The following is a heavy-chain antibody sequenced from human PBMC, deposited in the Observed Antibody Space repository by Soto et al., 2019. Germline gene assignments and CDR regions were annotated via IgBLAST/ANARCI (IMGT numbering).Heavy chain of an antibody. CDR3: TAVPQMAGILTGPFDY. Sequence: GGSLRLSCAASGFTFSNAWMSWVRQAPGKGLEWVGRIKSKTDGETTDYAAPVKGRFTITRDDSKNTLYLQMNSLKTEDTAVYYCTAVPQMAGILTGPFDYWGQGTLVTVSS. CDR1: GFTFSNAW. D-gene: IGHD3-9*01. J-gene: IGHJ4*02. V-gene: IGHV3-15*01. CDR2: IKSKTDGETT.